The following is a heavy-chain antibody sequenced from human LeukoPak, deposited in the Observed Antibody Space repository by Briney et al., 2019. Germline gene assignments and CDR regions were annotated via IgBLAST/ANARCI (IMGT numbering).Heavy chain of an antibody. Sequence: SSVKVSCKASGGTFSSYAISWVRQAPRQGLEWMGRIIPIFGTANYAQKVQGRVTITTDESTSTAYMELSSLRSEDTAVYYCARVSIVGATTDFDYWGQGTLVTVSS. CDR3: ARVSIVGATTDFDY. CDR1: GGTFSSYA. J-gene: IGHJ4*02. D-gene: IGHD1-26*01. V-gene: IGHV1-69*05. CDR2: IIPIFGTA.